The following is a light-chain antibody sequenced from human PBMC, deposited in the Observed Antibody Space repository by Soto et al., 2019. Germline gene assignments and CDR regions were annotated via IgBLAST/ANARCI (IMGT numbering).Light chain of an antibody. CDR2: DVS. J-gene: IGLJ1*01. V-gene: IGLV2-14*03. CDR3: SSYTSVNTQI. Sequence: QSALTQPASVSASRGQSITISCTGTSSDVGGYDYVSWYQQHPGKAPKLMIFDVSIRPSGASNRFSGSKSGNTASLTISGLQAEDEADYYCSSYTSVNTQIFGSGTKVTVL. CDR1: SSDVGGYDY.